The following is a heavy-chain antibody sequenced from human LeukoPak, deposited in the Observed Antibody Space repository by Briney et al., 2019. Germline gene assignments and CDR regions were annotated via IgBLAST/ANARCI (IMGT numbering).Heavy chain of an antibody. CDR2: ISSSSSNI. CDR1: GFTFSSYA. D-gene: IGHD3-10*01. J-gene: IGHJ4*02. Sequence: GGSLRLSCAASGFTFSSYAMSWVRQAPGKGLEWVSYISSSSSNIYYADSVKGRFTISRDNAKNSLYLQMNSLRDEDTAVYYCARGDGWFGELLNFDNWGQGTLVTVSS. V-gene: IGHV3-48*02. CDR3: ARGDGWFGELLNFDN.